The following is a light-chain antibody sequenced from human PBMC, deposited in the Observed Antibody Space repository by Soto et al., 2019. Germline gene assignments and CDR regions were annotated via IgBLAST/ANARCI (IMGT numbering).Light chain of an antibody. CDR1: SSDVGSYDL. Sequence: QSALTQPASVSGSPGQSITISCTGTSSDVGSYDLVSWYQQHPGKAPKLMIYEGSQRPSGVSNRFSGSKSGNTASLTISRLQAEDEADYYCCSYAPSDTLVFGGGTKLTVL. CDR2: EGS. V-gene: IGLV2-23*01. CDR3: CSYAPSDTLV. J-gene: IGLJ2*01.